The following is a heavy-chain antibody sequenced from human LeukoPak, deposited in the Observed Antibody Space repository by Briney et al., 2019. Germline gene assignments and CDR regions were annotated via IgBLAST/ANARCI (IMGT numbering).Heavy chain of an antibody. V-gene: IGHV1-69*05. Sequence: SVKVSCKASGGTFSSYAISWVRQAPGQGLEWMGGIIPIFGAANYAQKFQGRVTITTDESTSTAYMELSSLRSEDTAVYYCAVRFLEWTFDYWGQGTLVTVSS. D-gene: IGHD3-3*01. J-gene: IGHJ4*02. CDR3: AVRFLEWTFDY. CDR1: GGTFSSYA. CDR2: IIPIFGAA.